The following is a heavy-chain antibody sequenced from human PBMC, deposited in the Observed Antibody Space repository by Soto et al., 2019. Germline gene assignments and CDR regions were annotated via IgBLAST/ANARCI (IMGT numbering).Heavy chain of an antibody. V-gene: IGHV3-23*01. CDR1: GFTFRTYA. CDR2: ISGEGDST. Sequence: GSLRLSCAASGFTFRTYAMSWVRQAPGKGLEWVSVISGEGDSTYYADSVKGRFTISRDNSKNTLFLQMNSLRAEDTAVYYCARGVRGDGYVKYYYMDVWGKGTTVTVSS. CDR3: ARGVRGDGYVKYYYMDV. D-gene: IGHD5-12*01. J-gene: IGHJ6*03.